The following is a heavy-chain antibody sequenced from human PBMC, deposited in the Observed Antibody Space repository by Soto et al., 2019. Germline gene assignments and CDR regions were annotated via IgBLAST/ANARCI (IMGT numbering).Heavy chain of an antibody. CDR3: AKGFYGWGSYYKERAFAP. CDR2: ISGSGDFT. D-gene: IGHD3-10*01. Sequence: PGGSLRLSCAASGFTFSNYAISWVRQTPGKGLEWVSVISGSGDFTYYADSVKGRFTISRDNPKNTIYLQMNSLRAEDTAVYYSAKGFYGWGSYYKERAFAPWGQGTLVTVS. J-gene: IGHJ5*02. V-gene: IGHV3-23*01. CDR1: GFTFSNYA.